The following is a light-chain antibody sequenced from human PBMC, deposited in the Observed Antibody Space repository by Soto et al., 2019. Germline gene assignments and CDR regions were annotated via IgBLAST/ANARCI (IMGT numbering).Light chain of an antibody. CDR2: EVS. J-gene: IGLJ1*01. CDR1: SNDVGNYKY. V-gene: IGLV2-14*01. Sequence: QSVLTQPASVSGSPGQSITMSCTGTSNDVGNYKYVSWYQQHSGKAPKLVIYEVSNRPSGISTRFSGSKSGNTASLTISGLQPEDEADYYCSSFTTGSTLAYVFGAGTKVTVL. CDR3: SSFTTGSTLAYV.